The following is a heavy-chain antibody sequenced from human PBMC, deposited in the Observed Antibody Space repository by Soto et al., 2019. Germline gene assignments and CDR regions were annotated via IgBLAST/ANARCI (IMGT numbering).Heavy chain of an antibody. J-gene: IGHJ6*02. CDR2: INPNSGGT. CDR1: GYTLTGYY. V-gene: IGHV1-2*04. CDR3: ARDLITRVRGDYYYYGMDV. Sequence: DSVKVSCKASGYTLTGYYMHWVRQAPGQGLEWMGWINPNSGGTNYAQKFQGWVTMTRDTSISTAYMELSRLRSDDTAVYYCARDLITRVRGDYYYYGMDVWGQRPTVTVSS. D-gene: IGHD3-10*01.